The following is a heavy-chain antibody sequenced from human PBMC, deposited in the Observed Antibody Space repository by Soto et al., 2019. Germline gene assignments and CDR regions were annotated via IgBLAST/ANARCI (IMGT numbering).Heavy chain of an antibody. CDR2: ISGSGSFM. D-gene: IGHD3-3*01. Sequence: QVQLVESGGGLVKPGGSLRLSCAASGFPFSNSYMSWIRQAPGKGLEWGSNISGSGSFMYSDTVKGRFTISRDNAKNSLYLQMNSLTAEDTAIYYCTRAKEMATIFDYWGQGALVTVSS. CDR1: GFPFSNSY. J-gene: IGHJ4*02. CDR3: TRAKEMATIFDY. V-gene: IGHV3-11*01.